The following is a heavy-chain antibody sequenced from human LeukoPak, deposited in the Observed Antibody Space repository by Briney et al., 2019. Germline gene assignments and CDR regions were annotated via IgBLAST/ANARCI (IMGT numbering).Heavy chain of an antibody. CDR2: ISTYTGNT. CDR1: GYTFTNYG. CDR3: ARDAYVSSWPFDY. D-gene: IGHD6-13*01. J-gene: IGHJ4*02. Sequence: SVKVSCKASGYTFTNYGISWVRQAPGQGLEWMGWISTYTGNTNYAQNLQGRVTMTTDTSTSTAYMELRSLRSDDTAVYYCARDAYVSSWPFDYWGQGTLVTVSS. V-gene: IGHV1-18*01.